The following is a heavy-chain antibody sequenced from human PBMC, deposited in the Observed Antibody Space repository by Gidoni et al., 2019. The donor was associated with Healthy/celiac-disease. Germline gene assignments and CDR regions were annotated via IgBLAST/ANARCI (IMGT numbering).Heavy chain of an antibody. Sequence: QVQLVESGGGVVQPGRSLRLSCAASGFTFSSYAMHLVRQAPGKGLEWVAVISYDGSNKYYADSVKGRFTISRDNSKNTLYLQMNSLRAEDTAVYYCARDGRYYDILTGYYKSYYYGMDVWGQGTTVTVSS. D-gene: IGHD3-9*01. V-gene: IGHV3-30-3*01. CDR2: ISYDGSNK. J-gene: IGHJ6*02. CDR1: GFTFSSYA. CDR3: ARDGRYYDILTGYYKSYYYGMDV.